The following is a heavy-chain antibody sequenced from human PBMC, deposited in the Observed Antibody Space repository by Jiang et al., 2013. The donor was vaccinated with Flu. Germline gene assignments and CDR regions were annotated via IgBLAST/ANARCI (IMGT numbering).Heavy chain of an antibody. CDR2: IYPDDSDT. CDR3: ARLLGLRLGELSFFDY. D-gene: IGHD3-16*02. V-gene: IGHV5-51*01. J-gene: IGHJ4*02. CDR1: GYSFTSYW. Sequence: GAEVKKPGESLKISCKGSGYSFTSYWIGWVRQMPGKGLEWMGIIYPDDSDTRYSPSFQGQVIISADKSISTAYLQWNSLKASDTAMYYCARLLGLRLGELSFFDYWGQGTLVTVSS.